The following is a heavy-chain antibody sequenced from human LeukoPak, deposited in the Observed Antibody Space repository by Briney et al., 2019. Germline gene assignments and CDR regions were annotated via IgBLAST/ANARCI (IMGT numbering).Heavy chain of an antibody. V-gene: IGHV3-7*05. D-gene: IGHD3-16*01. CDR2: IDQSGGRN. CDR3: ARDVEGGTFDI. CDR1: GFTFSRFW. Sequence: GGSLRLSCAASGFTFSRFWMNWVRQAPGRRLEWVANIDQSGGRNNYVDSVKGRFTISRDNAKNSLFLEMSSLRADDTAVYFCARDVEGGTFDIWGQGTTVTVSS. J-gene: IGHJ3*02.